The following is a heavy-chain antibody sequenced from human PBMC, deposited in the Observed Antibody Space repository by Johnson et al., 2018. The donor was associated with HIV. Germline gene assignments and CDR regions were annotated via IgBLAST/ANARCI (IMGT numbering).Heavy chain of an antibody. Sequence: MLLVESGGGVVQPGRSLRLSCASSGFTFSSTYMSWVRQAPGKGLEWLSVLYSDGRTYYADSVKGRFTISSDGSKNTLFLQMNSLRAEDMTVYYCAKVLAGIAARPLTFDAFDIWGQGTMVTVSS. CDR1: GFTFSSTY. V-gene: IGHV3-66*02. J-gene: IGHJ3*02. CDR2: LYSDGRT. CDR3: AKVLAGIAARPLTFDAFDI. D-gene: IGHD6-6*01.